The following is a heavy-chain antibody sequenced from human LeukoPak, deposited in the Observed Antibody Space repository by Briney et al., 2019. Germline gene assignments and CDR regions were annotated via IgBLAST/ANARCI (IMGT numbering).Heavy chain of an antibody. CDR3: AKAMRPTVSYFDY. Sequence: PGGSLRLSCAASGFTFSSYTVSWVRQAPGKGLEWVSTITGNGDSYYTDSVKGRFTISRDNSKNTLYSQMNSLRAEDTAVYYCAKAMRPTVSYFDYWGQGTLVTVSS. D-gene: IGHD4-17*01. CDR1: GFTFSSYT. J-gene: IGHJ4*02. V-gene: IGHV3-23*01. CDR2: ITGNGDS.